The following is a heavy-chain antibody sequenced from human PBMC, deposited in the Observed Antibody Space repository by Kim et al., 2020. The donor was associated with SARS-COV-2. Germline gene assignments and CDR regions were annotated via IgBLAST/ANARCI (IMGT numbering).Heavy chain of an antibody. J-gene: IGHJ4*02. CDR3: VRYTGNFGYYFDH. V-gene: IGHV4-39*01. CDR1: GGSISISNFY. D-gene: IGHD1-7*01. CDR2: IYYSGNT. Sequence: SETLSLTCTVSGGSISISNFYCSWLRQPPGKELEWIATIYYSGNTYYNPSLKSRVTISVDTSKNQFSLKLSSVTAADTAIYSCVRYTGNFGYYFDHWGQGTLVTVSS.